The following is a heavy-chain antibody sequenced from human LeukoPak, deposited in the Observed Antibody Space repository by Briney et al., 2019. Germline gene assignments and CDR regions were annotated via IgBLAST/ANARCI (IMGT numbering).Heavy chain of an antibody. V-gene: IGHV4-59*01. J-gene: IGHJ6*02. CDR1: GGSISSYY. CDR3: ARDKKWGYYYYGMDV. Sequence: PSETLSLTCTVSGGSISSYYWSWIRQPPGKGLEWIGYIYYSRSTNYNPSLKSRVTISVDTSQNQFSLKLNSVTAADTAVYYYARDKKWGYYYYGMDVWGQGTTVTVSS. CDR2: IYYSRST. D-gene: IGHD2-8*01.